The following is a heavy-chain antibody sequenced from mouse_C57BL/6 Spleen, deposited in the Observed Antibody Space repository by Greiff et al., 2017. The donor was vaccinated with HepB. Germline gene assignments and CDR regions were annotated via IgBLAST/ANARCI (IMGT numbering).Heavy chain of an antibody. CDR3: VGDTTVVERGFAY. CDR2: IYPGSGST. Sequence: QVQLQQPGAELVKPGASVKMSCKASGYTFTSYWITWVKQRPGQGLEWIGDIYPGSGSTNYNEKFTSKATLTVDTSSSTAYMQLSSLTSEDSAVYYCVGDTTVVERGFAYWGQGTLVTVSA. D-gene: IGHD1-1*01. CDR1: GYTFTSYW. V-gene: IGHV1-55*01. J-gene: IGHJ3*01.